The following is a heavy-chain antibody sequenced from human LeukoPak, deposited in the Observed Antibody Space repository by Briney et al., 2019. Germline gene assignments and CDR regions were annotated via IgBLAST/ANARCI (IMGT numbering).Heavy chain of an antibody. CDR3: PDGRVY. V-gene: IGHV5-51*01. D-gene: IGHD5-24*01. J-gene: IGHJ4*02. Sequence: GESLRISCQGFGYPFTTPWIGWVRQLPGKGLEWTAIIYAGNSDAKYSPSFQGQVSISTDRSISTAYLHWSSLKASDTAIINHPDGRVYWGQGTLVTVSS. CDR2: IYAGNSDA. CDR1: GYPFTTPW.